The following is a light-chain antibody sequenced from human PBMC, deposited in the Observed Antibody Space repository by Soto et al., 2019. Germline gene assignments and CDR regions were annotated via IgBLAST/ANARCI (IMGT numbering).Light chain of an antibody. J-gene: IGKJ2*01. CDR2: GAS. V-gene: IGKV3-15*01. Sequence: EKVMTQSPATLSVSPGERATLSCRASQSVSSNLAWYQQKPGQAPRLLIYGASTRATGIPARFSGSGSGTGFTLTISSLQSEDFAVYYCQQYNNWPYPFGQGTKLEIK. CDR3: QQYNNWPYP. CDR1: QSVSSN.